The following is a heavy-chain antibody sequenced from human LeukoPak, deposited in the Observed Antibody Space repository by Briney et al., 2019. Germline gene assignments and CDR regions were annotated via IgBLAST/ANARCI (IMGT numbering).Heavy chain of an antibody. Sequence: PGGSLRLSCAASGFTFDDYGVSWVRQAPGKGLEWVSGINWNGGSTGYADSVKGRFTISRDNAKNSLYLQMNSLRAEDTALYHCAMGPEYYYYYYMDVWGKGTTVTVSS. V-gene: IGHV3-20*01. CDR2: INWNGGST. J-gene: IGHJ6*03. CDR1: GFTFDDYG. D-gene: IGHD1-14*01. CDR3: AMGPEYYYYYYMDV.